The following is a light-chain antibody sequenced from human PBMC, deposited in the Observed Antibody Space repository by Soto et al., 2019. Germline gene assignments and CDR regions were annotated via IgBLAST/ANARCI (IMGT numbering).Light chain of an antibody. CDR2: AAS. V-gene: IGKV1-9*01. CDR1: QGISSY. Sequence: DIQLTQSPSFLSASVGDRVTITCRASQGISSYLAWYQQKPGKAPKLLIYAASTLQSGVPSRFSGSGSGTEFTLTISSLQPEDFATYYCQRLGTLGQGTKVEIK. J-gene: IGKJ1*01. CDR3: QRLGT.